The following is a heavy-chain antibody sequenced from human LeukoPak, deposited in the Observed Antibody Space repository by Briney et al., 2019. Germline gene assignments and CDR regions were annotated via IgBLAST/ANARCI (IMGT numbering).Heavy chain of an antibody. D-gene: IGHD3-16*01. J-gene: IGHJ5*02. Sequence: KSSETLSLTCTVSGGSISSSSYYWGWIRQPPGKGLAWIGSIYYSGSTYYNPSLKSRVTISVDTSKNQFSLKLSSVTAADTAVYYCARRGVMRWFDPWGQGTLVTVSS. V-gene: IGHV4-39*07. CDR1: GGSISSSSYY. CDR3: ARRGVMRWFDP. CDR2: IYYSGST.